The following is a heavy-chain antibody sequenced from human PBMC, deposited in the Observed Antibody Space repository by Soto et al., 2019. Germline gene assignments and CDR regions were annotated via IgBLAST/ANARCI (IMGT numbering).Heavy chain of an antibody. J-gene: IGHJ3*02. Sequence: PGESLKISCKGSGYSFTSYWIGWVRQMPGKGLEWMGIIYPGDSDTRYSPSFQGQVTISADKSISTAYLQWSSLKASDTAMYYCARHRGIAVAGTHAIDISGQATMVTVSS. V-gene: IGHV5-51*01. CDR1: GYSFTSYW. D-gene: IGHD6-19*01. CDR2: IYPGDSDT. CDR3: ARHRGIAVAGTHAIDI.